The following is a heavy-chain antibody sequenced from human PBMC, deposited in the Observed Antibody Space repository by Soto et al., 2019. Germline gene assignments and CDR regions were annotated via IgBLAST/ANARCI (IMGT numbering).Heavy chain of an antibody. D-gene: IGHD1-26*01. CDR1: RFTIRTRGVG. J-gene: IGHJ4*02. V-gene: IGHV2-5*02. CDR3: AHITTGSPHFDY. Sequence: TVARFTIRTRGVGVGWIRQPPGKALEWLALIYWDDDKRYSPSLKSRLTITKDTSKNQVVLTMTNMDPVDTASYYCAHITTGSPHFDYWGQRTLVTVSS. CDR2: IYWDDDK.